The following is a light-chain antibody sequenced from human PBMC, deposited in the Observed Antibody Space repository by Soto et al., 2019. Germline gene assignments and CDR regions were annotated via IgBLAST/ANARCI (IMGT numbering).Light chain of an antibody. CDR2: HTS. V-gene: IGKV3-20*01. CDR1: QSVGGSS. CDR3: QQHHSSPRT. Sequence: VWMPNPRTLSLSRRGGDPVGCRTSQSVGGSSLAWYQQRPGQAPRLLIYHTSNRATGIPDRFSVSGSGTDFTLTIRRLEPDYFAVYYCQQHHSSPRTFGQGTKVDI. J-gene: IGKJ1*01.